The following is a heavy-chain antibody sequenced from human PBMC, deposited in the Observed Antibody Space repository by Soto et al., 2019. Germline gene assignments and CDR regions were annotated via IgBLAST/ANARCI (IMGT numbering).Heavy chain of an antibody. Sequence: SETLSLTCIVSGGSISSSSYYLGWIRQPPGKGLEWIGSIYYSGSTYYNPSLKSRVTISVDTSKNQFSLKLSSVTAADTAVFCCARHRARNWFDPWGQGTLVTVSS. V-gene: IGHV4-39*01. D-gene: IGHD6-6*01. CDR2: IYYSGST. J-gene: IGHJ5*02. CDR1: GGSISSSSYY. CDR3: ARHRARNWFDP.